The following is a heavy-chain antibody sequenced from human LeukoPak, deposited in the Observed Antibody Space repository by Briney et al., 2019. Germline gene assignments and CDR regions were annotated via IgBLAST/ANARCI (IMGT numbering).Heavy chain of an antibody. Sequence: QPGRSLRLSCAASGFTFSSYAMHWVRQAPGKGLEWVAVISYDGSNKYYADSVKGRFTISRDNSKNTLYLQMNSLRAEDTAVYYCARVYSSGWNYYYYGMDVWGQGTTVTVSS. J-gene: IGHJ6*02. D-gene: IGHD6-19*01. CDR2: ISYDGSNK. V-gene: IGHV3-30-3*01. CDR3: ARVYSSGWNYYYYGMDV. CDR1: GFTFSSYA.